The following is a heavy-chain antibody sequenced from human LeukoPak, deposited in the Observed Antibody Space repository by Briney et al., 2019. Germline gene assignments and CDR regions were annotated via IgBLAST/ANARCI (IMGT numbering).Heavy chain of an antibody. J-gene: IGHJ4*02. CDR2: IYSGGST. CDR1: GFTVSSNY. CDR3: ARVYGHEMATTYFDY. V-gene: IGHV3-53*04. Sequence: SGGSLRLSCAASGFTVSSNYMSWVRQAPGKGLEWVSVIYSGGSTYYADSVKGRFTISRHNSKNTLYLQMNSLRAEDTAVYYCARVYGHEMATTYFDYWGQGTLVTVSS. D-gene: IGHD5-24*01.